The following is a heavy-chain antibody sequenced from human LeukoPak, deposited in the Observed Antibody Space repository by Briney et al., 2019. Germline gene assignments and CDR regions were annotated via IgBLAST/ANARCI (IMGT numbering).Heavy chain of an antibody. CDR1: GGSFSGYY. CDR2: INHSGST. CDR3: AGPGYYGSGSFDP. Sequence: SETLSLTCAVYGGSFSGYYWSWIRQPPGKGLEWIGEINHSGSTNYNPSLKSRVTISVDTSKNQFSLKLSSVIAADTAVYYCAGPGYYGSGSFDPWGQGTLVTVSS. V-gene: IGHV4-34*01. J-gene: IGHJ5*02. D-gene: IGHD3-10*01.